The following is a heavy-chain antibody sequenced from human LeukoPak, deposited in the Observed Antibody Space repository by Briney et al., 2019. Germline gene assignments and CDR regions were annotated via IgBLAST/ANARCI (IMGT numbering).Heavy chain of an antibody. J-gene: IGHJ3*02. CDR1: GGSISASGHY. CDR2: IYYSGST. V-gene: IGHV4-39*01. CDR3: ARHNDPGHAFDI. Sequence: PETLSLTCTVSGGSISASGHYWGWIRQPPGKGLEWIGSIYYSGSTYYNPSLRSRVTISLDTSKNQFSLKVNSVTAADTAVYYCARHNDPGHAFDIWGQGTMVTVSS. D-gene: IGHD1-1*01.